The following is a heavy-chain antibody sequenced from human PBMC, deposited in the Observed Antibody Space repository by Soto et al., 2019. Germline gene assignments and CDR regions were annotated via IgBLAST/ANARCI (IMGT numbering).Heavy chain of an antibody. CDR2: IIPIFGTA. CDR1: GGTFSSYA. V-gene: IGHV1-69*13. CDR3: ARAASGSVVVPAAMGLGYGMDV. J-gene: IGHJ6*02. Sequence: ASVNVSCKASGGTFSSYAISWVRQAPGQGLEWMGGIIPIFGTANYAQKFQGRVTITADESTSTAYMELSSLRSEDTAVYYCARAASGSVVVPAAMGLGYGMDVWGQGTTVTVSS. D-gene: IGHD2-2*01.